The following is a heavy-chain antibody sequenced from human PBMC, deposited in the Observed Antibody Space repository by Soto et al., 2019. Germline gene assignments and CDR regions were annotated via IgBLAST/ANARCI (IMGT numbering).Heavy chain of an antibody. J-gene: IGHJ4*02. CDR1: GGSFSSGGYY. Sequence: QLQLQESGPGLVKPSQTLSLACTVSGGSFSSGGYYWSWIRQLPGKGLEWIGYIYYSGSTYYNPSLKIRFTISLDTSKNQFSLKLSSVTAADTAVYYGARATSFSGHHGYWGQGTLVTVSS. CDR3: ARATSFSGHHGY. CDR2: IYYSGST. V-gene: IGHV4-31*03. D-gene: IGHD2-8*02.